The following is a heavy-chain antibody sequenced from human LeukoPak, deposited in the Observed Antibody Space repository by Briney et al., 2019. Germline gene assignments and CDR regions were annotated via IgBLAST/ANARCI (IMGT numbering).Heavy chain of an antibody. CDR1: GGSISSYY. J-gene: IGHJ4*02. Sequence: PSETLSLTCTVSGGSISSYYWSWIRQPPGKGLEWIGYIYYSGSTDYNPSLKSRVTVSVDTSKNQFSLKLSSVTAADTAVYYCARGGDYGDLRYFDYWGQGTLVTVSS. CDR3: ARGGDYGDLRYFDY. V-gene: IGHV4-59*01. D-gene: IGHD4-17*01. CDR2: IYYSGST.